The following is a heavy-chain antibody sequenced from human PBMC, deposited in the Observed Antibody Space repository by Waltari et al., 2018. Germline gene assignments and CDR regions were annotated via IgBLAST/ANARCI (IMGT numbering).Heavy chain of an antibody. CDR2: VYPSGTT. V-gene: IGHV4-39*07. CDR1: GCSIRKSSYY. D-gene: IGHD2-15*01. Sequence: QLQLQESGPGLVKTLETLSLTCTVSGCSIRKSSYYLGWIRQPPGKGLEWIGSVYPSGTTTYHPSLKSRVTISVDTSKNQFSLKLRSVTAADTAVYYCARDDIPATGPLDSWGQGTLVTVSS. CDR3: ARDDIPATGPLDS. J-gene: IGHJ4*02.